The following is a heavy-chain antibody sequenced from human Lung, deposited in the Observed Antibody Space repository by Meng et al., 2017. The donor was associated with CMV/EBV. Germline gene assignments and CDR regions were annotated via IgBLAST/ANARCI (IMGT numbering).Heavy chain of an antibody. Sequence: ASXXVSXKASGYTFIGYELHWVRQAPGQGLEWMGWINPKSGGTNYAQRFQGRVTMTRDTSINTVYMELRRLRSDDTAVYFCAKSLYTNYYSTYYGLDVLGQGXTVTVSS. D-gene: IGHD3-22*01. V-gene: IGHV1-2*02. J-gene: IGHJ6*02. CDR3: AKSLYTNYYSTYYGLDV. CDR2: INPKSGGT. CDR1: GYTFIGYE.